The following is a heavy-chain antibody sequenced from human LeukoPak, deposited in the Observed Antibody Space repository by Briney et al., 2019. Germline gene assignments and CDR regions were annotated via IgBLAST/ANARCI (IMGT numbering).Heavy chain of an antibody. CDR2: INPNSGGT. CDR1: GYTFTSYA. CDR3: ARDGRPPSIAAAGKPYYYYYMDV. D-gene: IGHD6-13*01. V-gene: IGHV1-2*02. Sequence: ASVKVSCKASGYTFTSYAMNWVRQAPGQGLEWMGWINPNSGGTNYAQKFQGRVTMTRDTSISTAYMELSRLRSDDTAVYYCARDGRPPSIAAAGKPYYYYYMDVWGKGTTVTVSS. J-gene: IGHJ6*03.